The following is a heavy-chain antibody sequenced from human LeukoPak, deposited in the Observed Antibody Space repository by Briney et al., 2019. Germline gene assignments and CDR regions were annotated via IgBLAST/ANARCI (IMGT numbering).Heavy chain of an antibody. Sequence: SETLSLTCTVSGGSISSYYWSWIRQPPGKGLEWIGYIYYSGSTNYNPSLKSRVTISVDTSKNQFSLKMRSVTAADTAVYYCARPRCSSTTCRFDSWGQGTLVSVSS. D-gene: IGHD2-2*01. CDR1: GGSISSYY. J-gene: IGHJ4*02. CDR3: ARPRCSSTTCRFDS. V-gene: IGHV4-59*12. CDR2: IYYSGST.